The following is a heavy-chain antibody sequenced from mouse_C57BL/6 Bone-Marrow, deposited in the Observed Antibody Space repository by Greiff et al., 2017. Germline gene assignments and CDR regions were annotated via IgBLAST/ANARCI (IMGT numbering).Heavy chain of an antibody. J-gene: IGHJ3*01. CDR1: GFTISSYD. CDR3: ARDLYGSPGCAY. CDR2: ISDGGSYT. D-gene: IGHD1-1*01. Sequence: EVKLVESGGGLVKPGGSLKLSCAASGFTISSYDMSWVRQTPEKRLEWVATISDGGSYTKYPATVQGRFTISRDNAKNNLYLQMSHLKSEDTAMYYCARDLYGSPGCAYWGQGTLVTVSA. V-gene: IGHV5-4*01.